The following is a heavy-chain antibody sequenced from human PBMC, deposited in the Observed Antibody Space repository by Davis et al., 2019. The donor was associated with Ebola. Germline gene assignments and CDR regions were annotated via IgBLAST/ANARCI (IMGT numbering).Heavy chain of an antibody. J-gene: IGHJ4*02. V-gene: IGHV3-73*01. CDR3: TNSGYGGIDY. D-gene: IGHD5-12*01. CDR1: GFTFSGSA. Sequence: GESLKISCAASGFTFSGSAMHWVRQASGKGLEWVGRIRSKANSYATAYAASVKGRFTISRDDSKNTAYLQMNSLKTEDTAVYYCTNSGYGGIDYWGQGTLVTVSS. CDR2: IRSKANSYAT.